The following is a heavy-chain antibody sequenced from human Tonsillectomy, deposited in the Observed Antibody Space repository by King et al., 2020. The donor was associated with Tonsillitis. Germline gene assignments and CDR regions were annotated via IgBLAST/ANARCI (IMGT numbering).Heavy chain of an antibody. Sequence: QLQESGPGLVRPSQTLSLICSVSGDSLTSGGYFWSWIRQHPDKGLEWMGSIYHSGPTYHTPSLRSRLFMSVDTSKNQFSLRLTSVTAADPAVYYCARNRDYGDYVDFWGQGTLVAVSS. CDR2: IYHSGPT. CDR1: GDSLTSGGYF. CDR3: ARNRDYGDYVDF. V-gene: IGHV4-31*03. J-gene: IGHJ4*02. D-gene: IGHD4-17*01.